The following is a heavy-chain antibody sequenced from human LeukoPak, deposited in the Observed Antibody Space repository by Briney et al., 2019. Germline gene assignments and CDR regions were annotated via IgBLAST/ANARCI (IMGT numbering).Heavy chain of an antibody. V-gene: IGHV3-30*18. Sequence: QPGRSLRLSCAASGFTFSSYAMHWVRQAPGKGLEWVAVISYDGSNKYCADSVKGRFTISRDNSKSTLYLQMNSLRAEDTAVYYCVKVSDNFQFDYWGQGTLATVSS. J-gene: IGHJ4*02. CDR2: ISYDGSNK. CDR3: VKVSDNFQFDY. CDR1: GFTFSSYA. D-gene: IGHD1-1*01.